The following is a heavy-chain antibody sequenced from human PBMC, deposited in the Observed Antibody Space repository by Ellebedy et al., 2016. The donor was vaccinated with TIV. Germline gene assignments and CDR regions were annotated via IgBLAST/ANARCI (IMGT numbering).Heavy chain of an antibody. V-gene: IGHV1-18*01. CDR2: VNPYNGNT. CDR3: AREGGGYDF. D-gene: IGHD5-12*01. CDR1: GGIFRSNA. J-gene: IGHJ4*02. Sequence: ASVKVSCKASGGIFRSNAVSWVRQAPGQGLQWMGYVNPYNGNTNYTQQLRDRVTLTTDTSTTTVYMELRSLKSDDTAVYYCAREGGGYDFWGQGTLVTVSS.